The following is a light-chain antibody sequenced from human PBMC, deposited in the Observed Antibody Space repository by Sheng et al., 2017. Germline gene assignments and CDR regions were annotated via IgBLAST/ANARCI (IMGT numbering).Light chain of an antibody. Sequence: QSALTQPRSVSGSPGQSVTISCPGSSSDVGGSNYVSWYQQHPGRAPKLIIYDVTKRPSGVPARFSGSKSDNTASLTISGIQAEDEATYYCCSYAGSYIYVLFGGGTKLTV. CDR2: DVT. J-gene: IGLJ2*01. CDR3: CSYAGSYIYVL. V-gene: IGLV2-11*01. CDR1: SSDVGGSNY.